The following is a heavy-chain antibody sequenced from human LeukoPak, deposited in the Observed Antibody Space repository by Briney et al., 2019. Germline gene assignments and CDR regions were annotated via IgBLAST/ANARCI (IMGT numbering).Heavy chain of an antibody. CDR3: AKEFYYDSSGFPSLYFDF. V-gene: IGHV3-23*01. Sequence: GGSLRLSCAASGFTFSSYAMSWVRQAPGKGLNWVSAISGSGGSTYYADSVKGRFTISRDNSKNTLYLQVNSLRAGDTAVYYCAKEFYYDSSGFPSLYFDFWGQGTLVTVSS. CDR2: ISGSGGST. J-gene: IGHJ4*02. D-gene: IGHD3-22*01. CDR1: GFTFSSYA.